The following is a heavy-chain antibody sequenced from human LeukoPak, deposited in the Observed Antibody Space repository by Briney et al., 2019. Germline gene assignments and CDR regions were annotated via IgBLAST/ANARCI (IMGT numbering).Heavy chain of an antibody. CDR2: ISGSGGST. CDR1: RFTFSNYW. CDR3: AKGGQYFDY. J-gene: IGHJ4*02. Sequence: GGSLRLSCVASRFTFSNYWMSWVRQAPGKGLEWVSAISGSGGSTYYADSVKGRFTISRDNSKNTLYLQMNSLRAEDTAVYYCAKGGQYFDYWGQGTLVTVSS. V-gene: IGHV3-23*01.